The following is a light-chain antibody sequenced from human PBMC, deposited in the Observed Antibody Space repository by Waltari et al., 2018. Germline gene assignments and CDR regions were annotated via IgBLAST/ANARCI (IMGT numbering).Light chain of an antibody. Sequence: DIQMTQSPSTLSASVGHRVTTTCRPSQGIRTWLSWYQKKPGKAPKLLIYAASNLQSGVPSRFSGSDSGTEFTLTISSLQPEDVATYYCQEANSFPLTFGGGTK. CDR3: QEANSFPLT. V-gene: IGKV1-12*01. CDR2: AAS. CDR1: QGIRTW. J-gene: IGKJ4*01.